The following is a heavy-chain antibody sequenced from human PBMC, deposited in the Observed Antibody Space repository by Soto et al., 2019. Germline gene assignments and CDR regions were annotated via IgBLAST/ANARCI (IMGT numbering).Heavy chain of an antibody. CDR1: GFTFSSYA. J-gene: IGHJ4*02. Sequence: QVQLVESGGGVVQPGRSLRLSCAASGFTFSSYAMHWVRQALGKGLEWVAVISYDGSNKYYADSVKGRFTISRDNSKNTLYLQMNSLRAEDTAVYYCAREYYDSSPHFDYWGQGTLVTVSS. CDR3: AREYYDSSPHFDY. V-gene: IGHV3-30-3*01. D-gene: IGHD3-22*01. CDR2: ISYDGSNK.